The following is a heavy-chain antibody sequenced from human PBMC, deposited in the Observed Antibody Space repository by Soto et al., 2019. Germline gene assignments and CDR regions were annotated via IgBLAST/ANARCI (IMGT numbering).Heavy chain of an antibody. Sequence: QVQLVQSGAEVKKPRSSVTVSCKASGGTFGNSAISWVRQAPGQGLEWVGGIIPIFPTPDYAQKVQGRVRVKADESTSTAYMELTILSSDASAVYYCARAKDRLQLGGNDYYAIDVWGQGTTDTVSS. CDR1: GGTFGNSA. D-gene: IGHD5-12*01. J-gene: IGHJ6*02. CDR3: ARAKDRLQLGGNDYYAIDV. CDR2: IIPIFPTP. V-gene: IGHV1-69*12.